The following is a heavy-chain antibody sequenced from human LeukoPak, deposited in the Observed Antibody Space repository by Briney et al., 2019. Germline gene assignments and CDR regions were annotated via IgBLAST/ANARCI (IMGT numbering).Heavy chain of an antibody. D-gene: IGHD3-22*01. CDR2: INWNGAWT. Sequence: GGSLRLSCAASGFKFDDYGMSWVRQAPGKGLEGVCDINWNGAWTGYAGSVKGRFTISRDNAKNSLYLQMNSLRAEDTALYYCAGYYYDSSRGFDLWGQGTLVTVSA. V-gene: IGHV3-20*04. CDR1: GFKFDDYG. CDR3: AGYYYDSSRGFDL. J-gene: IGHJ5*02.